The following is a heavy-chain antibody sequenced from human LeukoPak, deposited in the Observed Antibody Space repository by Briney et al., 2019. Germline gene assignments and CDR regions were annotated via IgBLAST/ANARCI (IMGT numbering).Heavy chain of an antibody. V-gene: IGHV3-30*18. J-gene: IGHJ4*02. CDR3: AKDGLMRFFDY. D-gene: IGHD2-8*01. CDR2: ISNDGNNK. Sequence: GGSLRLSCAASGFIFSSYDMYWVRQAPGKGLEGVAVISNDGNNKQYADSVKGRFTIFRDNSKNTLYLQMNSLRADDTAVYHCAKDGLMRFFDYWGQGTLVTVSS. CDR1: GFIFSSYD.